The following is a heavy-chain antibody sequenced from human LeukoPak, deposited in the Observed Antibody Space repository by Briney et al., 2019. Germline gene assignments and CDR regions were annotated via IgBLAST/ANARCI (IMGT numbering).Heavy chain of an antibody. CDR2: IYTSGST. J-gene: IGHJ4*02. Sequence: TSETLSLTCTVSGGSISSGSYYWSWIRQPAGKGLEWIGRIYTSGSTNYNPSLKSRVTISVDTSKNQFSLKLSSVTAADTAVYYCARDVKYSSGWYFDYWGQGTLVTVSS. CDR1: GGSISSGSYY. V-gene: IGHV4-61*02. CDR3: ARDVKYSSGWYFDY. D-gene: IGHD6-19*01.